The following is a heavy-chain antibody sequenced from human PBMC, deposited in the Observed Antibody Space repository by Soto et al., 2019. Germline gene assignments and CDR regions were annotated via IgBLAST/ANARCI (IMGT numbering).Heavy chain of an antibody. V-gene: IGHV3-15*01. J-gene: IGHJ6*02. CDR3: TTDAVVVPAAGHYYYYGMEV. CDR1: GFTFSNAW. Sequence: GGSLRLSCAASGFTFSNAWMSWVRQAPGKGLEWVGRIKSKTDGGTTDYAAPVKGRFTISRDDSKNTLYLQMNSLKTEDTAVYYCTTDAVVVPAAGHYYYYGMEVWGQGTTVTVSS. D-gene: IGHD2-2*01. CDR2: IKSKTDGGTT.